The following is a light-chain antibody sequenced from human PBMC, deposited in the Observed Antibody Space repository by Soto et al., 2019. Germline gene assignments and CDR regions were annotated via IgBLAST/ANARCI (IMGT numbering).Light chain of an antibody. J-gene: IGKJ4*01. CDR2: GAS. Sequence: EIVLTQSPGTLSLSPGERATLSCRASQSVSSSYLAWYQQKPGQAPRLLIYGASSRATGIPDRFSGSGSGTDFTLTISRLEPEDCAVYYCQQYGLSLTFGGGTKVAIK. CDR1: QSVSSSY. V-gene: IGKV3-20*01. CDR3: QQYGLSLT.